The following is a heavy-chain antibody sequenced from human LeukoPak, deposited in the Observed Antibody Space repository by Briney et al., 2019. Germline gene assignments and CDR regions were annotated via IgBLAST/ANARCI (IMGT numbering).Heavy chain of an antibody. D-gene: IGHD6-19*01. CDR2: ISGSGGST. CDR3: AKKSRSLAVAGTAWYFDL. J-gene: IGHJ2*01. CDR1: GFTFSSYA. Sequence: GGSLRLSCAASGFTFSSYAMSWVRQAPGKGLEWVSAISGSGGSTYYADSVKGRFTISRDNSKNTLYLQMNSLRAEDTAVYYCAKKSRSLAVAGTAWYFDLWGRGTLVTVSS. V-gene: IGHV3-23*01.